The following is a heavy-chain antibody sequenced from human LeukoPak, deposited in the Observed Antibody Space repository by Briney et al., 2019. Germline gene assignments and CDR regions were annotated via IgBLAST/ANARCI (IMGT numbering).Heavy chain of an antibody. CDR3: ARATYYYDPYFDY. CDR2: IIPIFGTA. Sequence: ASVNVSCTASGGTFSSYAISWVRQAPGQGLEWMGGIIPIFGTANYAQKFQGRVTITADESTSTAYMELSSLRSEDTAVYYCARATYYYDPYFDYWGQGTLVTVSS. V-gene: IGHV1-69*01. D-gene: IGHD3-22*01. J-gene: IGHJ4*02. CDR1: GGTFSSYA.